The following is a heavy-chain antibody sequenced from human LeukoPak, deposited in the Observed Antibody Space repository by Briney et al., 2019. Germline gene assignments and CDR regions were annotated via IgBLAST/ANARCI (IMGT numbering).Heavy chain of an antibody. Sequence: SETLSLTCGVSGGSFSGYYWSWIRQSPGKGLEWIGEINESGSTDYNPSLMSRVTISVDRSKNQFSLKLSSVTAADTAVYYCARAYCSSTSCYFAFDIWGQGTMVTVSS. V-gene: IGHV4-34*01. J-gene: IGHJ3*02. D-gene: IGHD2-2*01. CDR3: ARAYCSSTSCYFAFDI. CDR2: INESGST. CDR1: GGSFSGYY.